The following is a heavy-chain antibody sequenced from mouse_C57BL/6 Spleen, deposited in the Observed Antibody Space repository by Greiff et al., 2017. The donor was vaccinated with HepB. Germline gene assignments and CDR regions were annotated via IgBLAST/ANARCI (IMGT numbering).Heavy chain of an antibody. V-gene: IGHV1-53*01. CDR1: GYTFTSYW. CDR3: ARDPFTTVVATWYFDV. Sequence: QVQLQQPGTELVKPGASVKLSCKASGYTFTSYWMHWVKQRPGQGLEWIGNINPSNGGTNYNEKFKSKATLTVDKSSSTAYMQLSSLTSEDSAVYYCARDPFTTVVATWYFDVWGTGTTVTVSS. J-gene: IGHJ1*03. CDR2: INPSNGGT. D-gene: IGHD1-1*01.